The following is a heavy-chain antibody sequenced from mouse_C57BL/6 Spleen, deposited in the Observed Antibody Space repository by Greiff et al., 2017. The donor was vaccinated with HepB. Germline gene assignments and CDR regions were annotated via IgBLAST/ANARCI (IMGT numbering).Heavy chain of an antibody. CDR3: AGNWDEADY. Sequence: EVQLQQSGPGLVKPSQSLSLTCSVTGYSITSGYYWNWIRQFPGNKLEWMGYISYDGSNNYNPSLKNRISITRDTSKNQFFLKLNSVTTEDTATYYCAGNWDEADYWGQGTTLTVSS. CDR1: GYSITSGYY. D-gene: IGHD4-1*01. J-gene: IGHJ2*01. V-gene: IGHV3-6*01. CDR2: ISYDGSN.